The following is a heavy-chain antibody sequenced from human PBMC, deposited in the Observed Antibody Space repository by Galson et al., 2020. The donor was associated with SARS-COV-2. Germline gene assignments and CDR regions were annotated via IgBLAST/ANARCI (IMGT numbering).Heavy chain of an antibody. J-gene: IGHJ2*01. Sequence: GESLKISCKGSGYSFTSYWIGWVRQMPGKGLEWMGIIYPGDYDTRYSPSFQGQVTISADKSISTAYLQWSSLKASDTAMYYCARLDYGSGRYGNWYFDLGSRGTRVTVSS. D-gene: IGHD3-10*01. V-gene: IGHV5-51*01. CDR3: ARLDYGSGRYGNWYFDL. CDR1: GYSFTSYW. CDR2: IYPGDYDT.